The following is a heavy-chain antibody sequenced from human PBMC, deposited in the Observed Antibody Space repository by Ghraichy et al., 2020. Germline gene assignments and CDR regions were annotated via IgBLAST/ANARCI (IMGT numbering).Heavy chain of an antibody. CDR3: ATSGVYGYIQH. CDR1: GYSFTSYD. D-gene: IGHD5/OR15-5a*01. CDR2: VNPNSGNT. Sequence: ASVKVSCKASGYSFTSYDINWVRQATGQGLEWMGRVNPNSGNTVRAQKFQDRVTMTRDTSISTAYLELSSLTSEDTAVYYCATSGVYGYIQHWGQGTLVSVSS. J-gene: IGHJ1*01. V-gene: IGHV1-8*01.